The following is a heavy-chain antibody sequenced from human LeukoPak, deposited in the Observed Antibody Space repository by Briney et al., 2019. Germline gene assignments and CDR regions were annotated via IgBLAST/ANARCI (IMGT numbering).Heavy chain of an antibody. V-gene: IGHV3-21*01. CDR2: ISSSSYI. CDR1: GFTFSSYS. D-gene: IGHD3-3*01. J-gene: IGHJ4*02. Sequence: GGSLRLSCAASGFTFSSYSMNWVRQAPGKGLEWVSSISSSSYIYYADSVKGRFTISRDNAKNSLYLQMNSLRAEDTAVYYCARGGSADYDFWSGYLYYFDYWGQGTLVTVSS. CDR3: ARGGSADYDFWSGYLYYFDY.